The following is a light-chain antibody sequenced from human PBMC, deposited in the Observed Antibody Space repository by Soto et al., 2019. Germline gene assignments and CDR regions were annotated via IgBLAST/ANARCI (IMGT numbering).Light chain of an antibody. CDR1: SSDVGGYNY. CDR3: SSYTSSSTLEYV. CDR2: DVS. J-gene: IGLJ1*01. V-gene: IGLV2-14*01. Sequence: QSALTQPASVSGSPGQSITISCTGTSSDVGGYNYASWYQQHPGKAPKLMIYDVSNRPSGVSNRFSGSKSGNTASLTISGLQAEDEADYYCSSYTSSSTLEYVFGTGTKVTVL.